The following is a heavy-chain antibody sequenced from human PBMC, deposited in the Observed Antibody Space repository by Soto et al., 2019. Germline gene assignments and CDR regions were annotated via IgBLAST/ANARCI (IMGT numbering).Heavy chain of an antibody. Sequence: QVQLQESGPGLVKPSQTLSLTCSFSGGSMGSGAYCWHWIRQHPCEGLEWIGYIYYRGDTYSNPSLKGRVTMSLEASKNQFSLHRNSATAADTTVSYWATDRSDGSGSVCYWGQGTLVTVSA. J-gene: IGHJ4*02. CDR3: ATDRSDGSGSVCY. D-gene: IGHD3-10*01. V-gene: IGHV4-31*03. CDR1: GGSMGSGAYC. CDR2: IYYRGDT.